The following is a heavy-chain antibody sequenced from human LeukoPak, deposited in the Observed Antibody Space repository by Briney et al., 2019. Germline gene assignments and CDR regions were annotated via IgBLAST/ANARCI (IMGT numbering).Heavy chain of an antibody. Sequence: GGSLRLSCAASGFTFSSYSMNWVRQAPGKGLEWVSSISSSSSYIYYADSVKGRFTTSRDNAKNSLYLQMDSLRAEDTAVYYCASWEGSSWFDYWGQGTLVTVSS. V-gene: IGHV3-21*01. D-gene: IGHD6-13*01. CDR3: ASWEGSSWFDY. CDR1: GFTFSSYS. J-gene: IGHJ4*02. CDR2: ISSSSSYI.